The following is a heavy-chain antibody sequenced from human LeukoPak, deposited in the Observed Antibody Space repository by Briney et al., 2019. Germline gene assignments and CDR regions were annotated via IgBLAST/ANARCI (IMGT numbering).Heavy chain of an antibody. CDR1: GFTFSTFW. V-gene: IGHV3-7*01. Sequence: GGSLRLSCVASGFTFSTFWMSWVRQAPGKGLEWVANIQQDGSEKYYVDSVKGRFTISRDNAKNSLYLQMNSLRAEDTAVYYCAREDSSGSGEDYWGQGTLVTVS. D-gene: IGHD3-22*01. CDR3: AREDSSGSGEDY. CDR2: IQQDGSEK. J-gene: IGHJ4*02.